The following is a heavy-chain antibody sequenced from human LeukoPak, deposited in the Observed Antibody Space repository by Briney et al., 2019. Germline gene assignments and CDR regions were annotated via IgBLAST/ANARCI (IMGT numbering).Heavy chain of an antibody. CDR3: AREDSSGWYAYY. J-gene: IGHJ4*02. CDR2: IRYDGSNK. D-gene: IGHD6-19*01. Sequence: SGGPLRLSCAASGFTFSSYGMPGVRQAPGKGLEGVAFIRYDGSNKYYADSVKGRFTISRDNSKNTLYLQMNSLRVEDAAVYYCAREDSSGWYAYYWGQGTLVTVSS. V-gene: IGHV3-30*02. CDR1: GFTFSSYG.